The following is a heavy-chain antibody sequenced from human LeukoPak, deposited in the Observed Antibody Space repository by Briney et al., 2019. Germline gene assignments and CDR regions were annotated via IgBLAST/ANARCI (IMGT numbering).Heavy chain of an antibody. CDR1: GGSISSGDYY. D-gene: IGHD5-18*01. Sequence: PSETLSLTCTVSGGSISSGDYYWSWIRQPPGKGLEWIGYIYYSGSTYYNPSLKSRVTISVDRSKNQFSLKLSSVTAADTAVYYCASPKSIQLWFDYWGQGTLVTVSS. J-gene: IGHJ4*02. CDR3: ASPKSIQLWFDY. V-gene: IGHV4-30-4*01. CDR2: IYYSGST.